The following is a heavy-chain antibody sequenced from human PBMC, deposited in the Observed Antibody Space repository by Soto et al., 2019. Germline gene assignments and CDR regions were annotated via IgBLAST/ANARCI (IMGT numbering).Heavy chain of an antibody. Sequence: EVQLVESGGGLVKPGGSLILSCVGSGFTFSTYSMSWVRQAPVKGLEWVSSFVGSTGYRFYSASLKGRFTISRDDAKDSLYLQMNSLRAEDTAVYYCVRYNSSDNGDYNFDSWGQGTLVTVSS. CDR3: VRYNSSDNGDYNFDS. J-gene: IGHJ4*02. V-gene: IGHV3-21*02. CDR1: GFTFSTYS. CDR2: FVGSTGYR. D-gene: IGHD4-17*01.